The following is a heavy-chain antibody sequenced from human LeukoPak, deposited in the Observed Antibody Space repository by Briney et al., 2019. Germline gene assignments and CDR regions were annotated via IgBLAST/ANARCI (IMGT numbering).Heavy chain of an antibody. CDR1: GXPLXXYC. J-gene: IGHJ4*02. V-gene: IGHV1-18*01. CDR2: ISVYNGNT. Sequence: ASXXXXCKTSGXPLXXYCISWVRQAPGQGLEWMGWISVYNGNTNYAQKFQGRVTMTTDTYKNKAYMEMRSLRSDDTAVYYCATATGSSYGEHLPYYFDNWGQGTRVTVSS. CDR3: ATATGSSYGEHLPYYFDN. D-gene: IGHD5-18*01.